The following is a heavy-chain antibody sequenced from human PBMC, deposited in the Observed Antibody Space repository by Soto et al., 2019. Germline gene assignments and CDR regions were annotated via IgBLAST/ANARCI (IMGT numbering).Heavy chain of an antibody. CDR3: TRDQGGRYDSWFDA. V-gene: IGHV3-21*01. CDR1: FTFSMYS. J-gene: IGHJ5*02. D-gene: IGHD1-26*01. Sequence: EVQVVESGGGLVQPGGSLRLSCSFTFSMYSMNWVCQAPGKGLEWVASISSGGSYIKYADSVKGRFTISRDNAKNSVSLQMNSLRVDDTAVYFCTRDQGGRYDSWFDAWGQGTLVTVSS. CDR2: ISSGGSYI.